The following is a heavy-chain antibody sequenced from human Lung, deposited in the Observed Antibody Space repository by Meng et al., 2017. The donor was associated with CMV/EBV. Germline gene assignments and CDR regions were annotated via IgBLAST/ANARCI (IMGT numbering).Heavy chain of an antibody. V-gene: IGHV3-7*04. CDR2: IMQVGGER. D-gene: IGHD3-10*01. Sequence: GGLLRPSFAASGFTFRNNWMSWVRQAPGKGLEWVANIMQVGGERCYVDSVKGRFTISRDNAKNSLYLQMNSLRAGDTAVYFCARAATYYSGSGSYNDSWGQGTLVTVSS. CDR1: GFTFRNNW. CDR3: ARAATYYSGSGSYNDS. J-gene: IGHJ4*02.